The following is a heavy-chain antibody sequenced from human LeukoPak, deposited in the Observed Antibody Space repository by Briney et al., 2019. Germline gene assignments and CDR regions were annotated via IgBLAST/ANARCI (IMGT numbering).Heavy chain of an antibody. J-gene: IGHJ6*02. D-gene: IGHD1-1*01. Sequence: GGSLRLSCAASGFTFSDHYMDWVRQAPGKGLEWVGRTRNKANSYTTEYGASVKGRFTISRDDSKNSLYLQMNSLKTEDTAVYYCAREMRTVTTGYYYYGMDVRGRGTAVTVSS. CDR1: GFTFSDHY. CDR3: AREMRTVTTGYYYYGMDV. CDR2: TRNKANSYTT. V-gene: IGHV3-72*01.